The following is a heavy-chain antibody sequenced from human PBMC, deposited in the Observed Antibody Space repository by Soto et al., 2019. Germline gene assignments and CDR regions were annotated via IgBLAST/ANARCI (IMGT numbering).Heavy chain of an antibody. CDR2: VFYSGST. CDR3: ARHNSAYPLNFDY. J-gene: IGHJ4*02. Sequence: PSETLSLTCTVSGGSISSYYWSWIRQPPGKGLEWIGYVFYSGSTNYNPSLKSRVTMSVDTSNNHFSLKLSSVTAADTAVYYCARHNSAYPLNFDYWGQGTLVTVSS. D-gene: IGHD3-22*01. V-gene: IGHV4-59*08. CDR1: GGSISSYY.